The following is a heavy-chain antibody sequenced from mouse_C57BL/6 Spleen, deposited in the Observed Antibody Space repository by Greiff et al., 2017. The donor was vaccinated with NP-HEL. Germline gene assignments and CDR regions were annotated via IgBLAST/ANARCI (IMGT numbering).Heavy chain of an antibody. D-gene: IGHD3-1*01. J-gene: IGHJ2*01. V-gene: IGHV1-80*01. CDR1: GYAFSSYW. Sequence: QVQLQQSGAELVKPGASVKISCKASGYAFSSYWMNWVKQRPGKGLEWIGQIYPGDGDTNYNGKFKGKATLTADKSSSTAYMQLSSLTSEDSAVYFGARGGLGIGFDDWGQGTTLTVSS. CDR2: IYPGDGDT. CDR3: ARGGLGIGFDD.